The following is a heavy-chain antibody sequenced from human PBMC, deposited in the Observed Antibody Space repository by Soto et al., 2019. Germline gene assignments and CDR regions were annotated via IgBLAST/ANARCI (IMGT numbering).Heavy chain of an antibody. V-gene: IGHV4-31*03. Sequence: QVQLQESGPGLVKPSQTLSLTCTVSGASITSVGYSWTWIRQHPGKGLEWIGYVYHSGTTYYNPSLKSRATISVDTSKNKFYLRLTSVTAADTAIYYCAREGAWTTPGWFDPWGQGTLVTVSS. J-gene: IGHJ5*02. CDR3: AREGAWTTPGWFDP. CDR1: GASITSVGYS. D-gene: IGHD2-15*01. CDR2: VYHSGTT.